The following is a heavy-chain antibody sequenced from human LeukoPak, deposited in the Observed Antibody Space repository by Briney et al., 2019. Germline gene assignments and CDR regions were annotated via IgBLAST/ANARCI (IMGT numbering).Heavy chain of an antibody. CDR1: GFTFSSYA. J-gene: IGHJ4*02. Sequence: GGSLRLSCAASGFTFSSYAMSWVRQAPGKGLEWVSAISGSGGSTYYADSVKGRFTISRDNSKNTLYLQMNSLRAEDTAVYYCAKGNYYGPGSYYIPFDYWGQGTLVTVSS. CDR2: ISGSGGST. D-gene: IGHD3-10*01. V-gene: IGHV3-23*01. CDR3: AKGNYYGPGSYYIPFDY.